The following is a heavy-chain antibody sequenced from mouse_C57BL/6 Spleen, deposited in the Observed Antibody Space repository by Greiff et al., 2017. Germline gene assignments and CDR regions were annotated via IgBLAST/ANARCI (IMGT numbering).Heavy chain of an antibody. J-gene: IGHJ3*01. CDR1: GYTFTSYW. Sequence: VQLQQPGAELVRPGSSVKLSCKASGYTFTSYWMHWVKQRPIQGLEWIGNIDPSDSETHYNQKFKDKATLTVDKSSSTAYMQLSSLTSEDSAVYYCAGGPDGNYPWFAYWGQGTLVTVSA. CDR2: IDPSDSET. D-gene: IGHD2-1*01. V-gene: IGHV1-52*01. CDR3: AGGPDGNYPWFAY.